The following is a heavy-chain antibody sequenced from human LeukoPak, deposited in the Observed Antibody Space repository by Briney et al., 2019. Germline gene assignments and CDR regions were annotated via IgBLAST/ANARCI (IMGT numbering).Heavy chain of an antibody. D-gene: IGHD2-15*01. V-gene: IGHV1-18*01. CDR2: ISAYNGNT. J-gene: IGHJ4*02. Sequence: ASVKVSCKASGYTFTSYGISWVRQAPGQWLEWMGWISAYNGNTNYAQKLQGRVTMTTDTSTSTAYMELRSLRSDDTAVYYCARPVDCSGGSCYSAFDYWGQGTLVTVSS. CDR3: ARPVDCSGGSCYSAFDY. CDR1: GYTFTSYG.